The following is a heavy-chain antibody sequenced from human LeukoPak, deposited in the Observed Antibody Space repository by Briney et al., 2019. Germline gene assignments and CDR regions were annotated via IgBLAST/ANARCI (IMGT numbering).Heavy chain of an antibody. CDR1: GGSISSGSYY. V-gene: IGHV4-61*02. D-gene: IGHD1-14*01. CDR3: ARDSPTNYFDY. CDR2: IYTSGST. J-gene: IGHJ4*02. Sequence: SQTLSLTCTVSGGSISSGSYYWTWIRQPAGTGLEWIGRIYTSGSTNYNPSPKSRVTISADTSKNQFSLKLSSVTAADTAVYYCARDSPTNYFDYWGQGTLVTVSS.